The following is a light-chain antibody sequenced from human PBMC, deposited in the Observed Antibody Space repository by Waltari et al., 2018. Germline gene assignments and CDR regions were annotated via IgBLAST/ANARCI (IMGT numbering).Light chain of an antibody. CDR1: TPTIESYY. CDR2: RNN. V-gene: IGLV1-47*01. Sequence: QSVLTQPPSASGTPGQRVTISCSGSTPTIESYYVSWSQQLSGTAPKLLIYRNNERPSGVPDRFSGSKSGTSASLAITGLRSEDEAHYYCATWDDSLTGWVFGGGTKLAVL. CDR3: ATWDDSLTGWV. J-gene: IGLJ3*02.